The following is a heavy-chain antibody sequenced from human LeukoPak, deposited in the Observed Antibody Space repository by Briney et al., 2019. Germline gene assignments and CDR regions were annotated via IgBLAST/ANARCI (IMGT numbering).Heavy chain of an antibody. J-gene: IGHJ3*02. V-gene: IGHV4-59*01. CDR3: AREGWVASDYDAFDI. Sequence: SETLSLTCTVSGGSISSYYWSWIRQPPGKGLEWIGYIYNSGSTNYNPSLKSRVTISVDTSKNQFSLKLTSVTAADTAVYYCAREGWVASDYDAFDIWGQGTMVTVSS. CDR1: GGSISSYY. D-gene: IGHD2-15*01. CDR2: IYNSGST.